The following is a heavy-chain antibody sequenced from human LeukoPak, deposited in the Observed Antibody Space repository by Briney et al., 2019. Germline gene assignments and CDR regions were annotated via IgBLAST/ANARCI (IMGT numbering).Heavy chain of an antibody. J-gene: IGHJ4*02. CDR1: GFTFSSYG. V-gene: IGHV3-30*02. Sequence: PGGSLRLSCAASGFTFSSYGMHWVRQAPGKGLEWVAFIRYDGSNKYYADSVKGRFTISRDNSKNTLYLQMNSLRAENTAVYYCAKPPNQLKAFDYWGQGTLVTVSS. D-gene: IGHD2-2*01. CDR3: AKPPNQLKAFDY. CDR2: IRYDGSNK.